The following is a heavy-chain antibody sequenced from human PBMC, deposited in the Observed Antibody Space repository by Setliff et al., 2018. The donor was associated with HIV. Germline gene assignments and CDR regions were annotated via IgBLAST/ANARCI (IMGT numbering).Heavy chain of an antibody. CDR2: ISGSGGST. V-gene: IGHV3-23*01. CDR3: ARDASTKEMGTIWVNFDY. Sequence: PGGSLRLSCAASGFTFSSYAMSWVRKAPGKGLEWVSTISGSGGSTYYADSVKGRFTISRDNSKNTLYLQMNSPRADDTAVYYCARDASTKEMGTIWVNFDYWGQGTLVTVSS. D-gene: IGHD1-1*01. J-gene: IGHJ4*02. CDR1: GFTFSSYA.